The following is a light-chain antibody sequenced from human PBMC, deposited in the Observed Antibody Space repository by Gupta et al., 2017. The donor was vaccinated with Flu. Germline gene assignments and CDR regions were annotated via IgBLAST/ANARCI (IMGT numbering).Light chain of an antibody. CDR2: GAS. CDR1: DSASIT. Sequence: GERATLSCRASDSASITLAWYQQKPGQAPRLLIHGASIRATGVPARFSGSGSGTEFTLTISSLQSEDFAVYFCQQYNTWPLTFGGGTKVEIK. J-gene: IGKJ4*01. CDR3: QQYNTWPLT. V-gene: IGKV3-15*01.